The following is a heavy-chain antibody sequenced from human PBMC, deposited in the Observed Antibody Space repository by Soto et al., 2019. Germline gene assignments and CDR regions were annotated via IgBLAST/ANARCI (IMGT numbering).Heavy chain of an antibody. CDR1: GCSISSGGYY. V-gene: IGHV4-31*03. CDR3: ARVWGMTPDN. CDR2: FYYSGST. D-gene: IGHD7-27*01. Sequence: QVQLQEAGPGLVKPSQTLSLTCTVSGCSISSGGYYWSWSRQHPGKGLEWIGHFYYSGSTYYNPSLKSRVTMSVDTSKNQFSLKLSSVTAADTAMYYCARVWGMTPDNWGQGTLVTVSS. J-gene: IGHJ4*02.